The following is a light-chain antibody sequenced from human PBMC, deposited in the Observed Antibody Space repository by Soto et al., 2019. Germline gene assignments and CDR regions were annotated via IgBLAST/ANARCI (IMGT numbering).Light chain of an antibody. Sequence: DIQMTQSPSTLSASVGDRVTITCRASQSISSWLAWYQQKPGKAPKLLIYDASSLESGVPSRFSGSGSGTEFTLTISSLQPDDSATYYYQQYNSLPLTFAGGTKVAIK. J-gene: IGKJ4*01. CDR3: QQYNSLPLT. V-gene: IGKV1-5*01. CDR2: DAS. CDR1: QSISSW.